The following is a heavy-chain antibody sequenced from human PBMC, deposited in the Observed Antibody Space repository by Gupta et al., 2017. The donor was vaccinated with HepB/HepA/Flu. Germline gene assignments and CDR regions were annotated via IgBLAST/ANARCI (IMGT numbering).Heavy chain of an antibody. CDR1: GYTFTNSY. Sequence: QVLTGPYGAVLKMPGAAVTDSCKSSGYTFTNSYMHCVRQPPGQGLEWVGLINPRGGSTTFSQKFHDRLTITSDTSTRTLYMEPSSLKSEDTAVYFCAIDDAKYGFWSGPYEDWGQGTLITVSS. D-gene: IGHD3-3*01. CDR2: INPRGGST. J-gene: IGHJ4*02. CDR3: AIDDAKYGFWSGPYED. V-gene: IGHV1-46*01.